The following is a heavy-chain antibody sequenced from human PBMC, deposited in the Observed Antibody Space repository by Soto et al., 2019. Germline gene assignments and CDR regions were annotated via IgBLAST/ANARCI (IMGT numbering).Heavy chain of an antibody. CDR3: ARGRDYDFWSGPRWFDP. V-gene: IGHV4-34*01. D-gene: IGHD3-3*01. CDR1: GGSFSGYY. J-gene: IGHJ5*02. Sequence: ETLSLTCAVYGGSFSGYYWSWIRQPPGKGLEWIGEINHSGSTNYNPSLKSRVTISVDRSKNQFSLKLSSVTAADTAVYYCARGRDYDFWSGPRWFDPWGQGTLVTVSS. CDR2: INHSGST.